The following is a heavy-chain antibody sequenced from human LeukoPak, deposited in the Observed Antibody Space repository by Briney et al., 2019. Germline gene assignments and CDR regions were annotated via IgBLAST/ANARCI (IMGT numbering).Heavy chain of an antibody. J-gene: IGHJ4*02. V-gene: IGHV3-30*03. CDR3: ARDRGDFDY. CDR2: ISYDGSNK. D-gene: IGHD3-10*01. Sequence: GRSLRLSCAASGFTFSSYGMHWVRQAPGKGLEWVAVISYDGSNKYYADSVKGRFTISRDNAKNSLYLQMNSLRDEDTAVYYCARDRGDFDYWGQGTLVTVSS. CDR1: GFTFSSYG.